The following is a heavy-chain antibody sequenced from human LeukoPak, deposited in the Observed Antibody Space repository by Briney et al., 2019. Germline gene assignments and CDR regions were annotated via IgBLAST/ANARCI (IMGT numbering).Heavy chain of an antibody. D-gene: IGHD4-17*01. V-gene: IGHV3-21*01. CDR3: ARGRTTTVTKDPFDY. J-gene: IGHJ4*02. CDR2: ISSSSSYI. CDR1: GFTFSNYD. Sequence: GGSLRLSCVASGFTFSNYDMNWVRQAPGKGLEWVSSISSSSSYIYYADSVKGRFTISRDNAKNSLYLQMNSLRAEDTAVYYCARGRTTTVTKDPFDYWGQGTLVTVSS.